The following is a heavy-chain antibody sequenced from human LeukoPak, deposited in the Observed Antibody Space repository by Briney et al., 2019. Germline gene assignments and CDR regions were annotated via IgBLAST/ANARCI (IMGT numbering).Heavy chain of an antibody. V-gene: IGHV3-74*01. J-gene: IGHJ4*02. CDR2: INSDGSST. D-gene: IGHD6-13*01. Sequence: GGSLRLSCAASGFTFSSYWMHWVRHAPGKGLVWVSRINSDGSSTNYADSVKGRFTISRDSAKNTLYLQMNSLRAEDTAVYFCASGGPRSSSTWTDGWGQGTLVTVSS. CDR3: ASGGPRSSSTWTDG. CDR1: GFTFSSYW.